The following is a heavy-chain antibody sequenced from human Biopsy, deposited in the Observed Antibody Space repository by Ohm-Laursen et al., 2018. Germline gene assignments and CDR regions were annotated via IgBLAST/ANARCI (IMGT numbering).Heavy chain of an antibody. CDR1: GYTFSNYN. CDR3: AKHGVERGRPLAY. D-gene: IGHD1-1*01. Sequence: SVKVSCKASGYTFSNYNIHWVRQALGQGLEWMGEINSMFGTTNYAQTFQGRVTITADESTSTAYMEVSSLRSEDTAVYYCAKHGVERGRPLAYWGQGTLVTVSS. V-gene: IGHV1-69*13. J-gene: IGHJ4*02. CDR2: INSMFGTT.